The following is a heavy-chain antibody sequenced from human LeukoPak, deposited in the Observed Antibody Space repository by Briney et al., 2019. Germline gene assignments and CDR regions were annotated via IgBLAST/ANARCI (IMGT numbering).Heavy chain of an antibody. J-gene: IGHJ4*02. CDR2: ISAYNGNT. D-gene: IGHD1-26*01. CDR3: ATQHSGSYYFDY. V-gene: IGHV1-18*01. Sequence: ASVKVSCKASGYTITSYGISWVRQAPGQGLEWMGWISAYNGNTNYAQKLQGRVTMTTDTSTSTAYMELRSLRSDDTAVYYCATQHSGSYYFDYWGQGTLVTVSS. CDR1: GYTITSYG.